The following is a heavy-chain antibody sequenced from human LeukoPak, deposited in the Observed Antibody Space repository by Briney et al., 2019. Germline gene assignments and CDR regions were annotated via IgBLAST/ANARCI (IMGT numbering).Heavy chain of an antibody. CDR1: GGSISSSSYY. D-gene: IGHD5-24*01. CDR2: IYYSGST. J-gene: IGHJ4*02. Sequence: PSETLSLTCTVSGGSISSSSYYWGWIRQPPGKGLEWIGSIYYSGSTYYNPSLKSRVTISVDTSKNQFSLKLSSVTAADTAVYYCARRVRVEMATITFDYWGQGTLVTVSS. CDR3: ARRVRVEMATITFDY. V-gene: IGHV4-39*01.